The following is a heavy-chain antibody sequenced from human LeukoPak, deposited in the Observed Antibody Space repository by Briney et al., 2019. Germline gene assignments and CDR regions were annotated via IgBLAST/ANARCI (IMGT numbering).Heavy chain of an antibody. CDR2: IAYTGTI. CDR3: ARDPHALDY. CDR1: GFSFSSYS. V-gene: IGHV3-48*01. J-gene: IGHJ4*02. Sequence: PGGSLRLSCAASGFSFSSYSMNWVRQAPGKGLEWVAYIAYTGTIHYADSVRGRFAISRDNAKNSLYLGLNSLRVEDTAVYYCARDPHALDYWGQGTRVTVSS.